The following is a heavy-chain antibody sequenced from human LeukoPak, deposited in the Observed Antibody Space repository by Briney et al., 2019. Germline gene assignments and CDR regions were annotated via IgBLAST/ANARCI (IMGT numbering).Heavy chain of an antibody. J-gene: IGHJ4*02. Sequence: QAGGSLRLSCAASGFTFSSYGMSWVRQAPGKGLEWVSAISGSGGSTYYADSVKGRFTISRDNSKNTLYLQMNSLRAEDTAVYYCAKDPLVGLWFGGXAYXXXGTXVTVSS. D-gene: IGHD3-10*01. CDR2: ISGSGGST. CDR3: AKDPLVGLWFGGXAY. CDR1: GFTFSSYG. V-gene: IGHV3-23*01.